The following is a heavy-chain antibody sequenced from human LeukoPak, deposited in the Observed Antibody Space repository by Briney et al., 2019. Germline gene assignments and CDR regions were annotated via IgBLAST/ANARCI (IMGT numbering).Heavy chain of an antibody. V-gene: IGHV1-2*02. Sequence: ASVTVSFKASGYTFTSYYIHWVRQAPGQGPDWMGYINPRNGATNYSQKFQGRLTMTRDISISTAYMEVSSLKSDDTAVYYCARDPRDTGGSYDSWGQGTLLTVSS. CDR1: GYTFTSYY. CDR3: ARDPRDTGGSYDS. J-gene: IGHJ5*01. D-gene: IGHD2-8*02. CDR2: INPRNGAT.